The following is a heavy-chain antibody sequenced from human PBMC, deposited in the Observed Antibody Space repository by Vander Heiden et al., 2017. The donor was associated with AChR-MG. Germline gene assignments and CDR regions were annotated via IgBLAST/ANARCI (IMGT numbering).Heavy chain of an antibody. D-gene: IGHD3-22*01. V-gene: IGHV3-23*01. J-gene: IGHJ3*02. CDR2: ISGSGGST. CDR1: GFTFSSYA. CDR3: AKGRLITMIATDAFGI. Sequence: EVQLLESGGGLVQPGGSLRLSCAASGFTFSSYAMSWVRQAAGKGLEWGSAISGSGGSTYYADSVKGRFTISRDNSKNTLYLQMNSLRAEDTAVYYCAKGRLITMIATDAFGIWGQGTMVTVSS.